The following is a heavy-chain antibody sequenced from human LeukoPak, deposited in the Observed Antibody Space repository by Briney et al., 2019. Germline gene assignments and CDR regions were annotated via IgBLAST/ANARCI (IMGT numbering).Heavy chain of an antibody. CDR3: ARHMVRGVMSYYYYGMDV. J-gene: IGHJ6*02. D-gene: IGHD3-10*01. V-gene: IGHV4-59*01. CDR2: IFYNRNT. CDR1: GASISSYY. Sequence: SETLSLACTVAGASISSYYWSWIRPPPGKGLEWIGYIFYNRNTNYNPSLKSRVTMSVDTSKNQFSLKLTSVTAADTAVYYCARHMVRGVMSYYYYGMDVWGQGTTVTVSS.